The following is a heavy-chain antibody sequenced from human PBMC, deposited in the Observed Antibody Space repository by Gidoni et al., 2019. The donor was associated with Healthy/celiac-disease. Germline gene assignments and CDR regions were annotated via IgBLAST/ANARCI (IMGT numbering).Heavy chain of an antibody. Sequence: FTFSNAWMSWVRQAPGKGLEWVGRIKSKTDGGTTDYAAPVNGRFTISRDDSKTTLYLQMNSLKTEDTAVYYCTTGGDGDFWRAYYLDYWGQGTLVTVSS. CDR2: IKSKTDGGTT. CDR1: FTFSNAW. J-gene: IGHJ4*02. D-gene: IGHD3-3*01. V-gene: IGHV3-15*01. CDR3: TTGGDGDFWRAYYLDY.